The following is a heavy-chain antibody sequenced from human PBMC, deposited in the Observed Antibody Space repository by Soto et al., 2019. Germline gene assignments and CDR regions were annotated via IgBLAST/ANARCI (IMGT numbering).Heavy chain of an antibody. D-gene: IGHD1-20*01. J-gene: IGHJ6*02. CDR1: GGNLTNES. V-gene: IGHV1-69*06. Sequence: QVHLRQSGAEVKKPGSSVKSSCKVAGGNLTNESLTWVRHGPGQGLEWLGGFIPRYDTPNYTPKFLNRVTVTADISSTTVYLEFASLTSDDTATYYCASWSTWNPLYYHGLDVWGQGTTVTVSS. CDR2: FIPRYDTP. CDR3: ASWSTWNPLYYHGLDV.